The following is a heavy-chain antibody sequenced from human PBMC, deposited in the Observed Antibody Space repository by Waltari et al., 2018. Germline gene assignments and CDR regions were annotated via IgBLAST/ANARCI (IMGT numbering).Heavy chain of an antibody. V-gene: IGHV3-7*04. CDR1: GFTFSSHW. D-gene: IGHD4-17*01. J-gene: IGHJ4*02. Sequence: EVQLVESGGGLVQPGGSLRLSCAASGFTFSSHWMTWVRQAPGKGLEWLANIKEDGSESYYVDSVKGRFTISRDNTKNSLYLQMNSLRVEDTAVYYCARADYGGTADYDYWGQGTQVTVSS. CDR3: ARADYGGTADYDY. CDR2: IKEDGSES.